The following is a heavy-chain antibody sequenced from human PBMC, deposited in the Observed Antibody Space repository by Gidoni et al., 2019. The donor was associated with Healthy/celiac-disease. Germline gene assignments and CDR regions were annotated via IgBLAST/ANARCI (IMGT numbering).Heavy chain of an antibody. Sequence: QVQLVESGGGVVQPGRSLRLSCAASGFTFSSSAMHWVRQAPGKGLEWVAVISYDGSNKYYADSVKGRFTISRDNSKNTLYLQMNSLRAEDTAVYYCARGGGITMIVVVPLDYYYGMDVWGQGTTVTVSS. CDR1: GFTFSSSA. J-gene: IGHJ6*02. CDR2: ISYDGSNK. D-gene: IGHD3-22*01. V-gene: IGHV3-30-3*01. CDR3: ARGGGITMIVVVPLDYYYGMDV.